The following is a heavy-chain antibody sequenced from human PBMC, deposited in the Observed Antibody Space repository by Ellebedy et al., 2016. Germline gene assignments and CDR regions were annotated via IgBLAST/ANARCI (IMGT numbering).Heavy chain of an antibody. CDR3: AAGICNDDSCYIWAFAF. CDR1: GASMDSNAYF. V-gene: IGHV4-39*02. Sequence: SETLSLTXIVSGASMDSNAYFWVWVRQPPGKGLEWMGTAFHSADASYNPSLKGRVTMAVDTANNYFTLTLRSVTAADTATYYCAAGICNDDSCYIWAFAFWGQGSLVTVSS. CDR2: AFHSADA. D-gene: IGHD2-15*01. J-gene: IGHJ4*02.